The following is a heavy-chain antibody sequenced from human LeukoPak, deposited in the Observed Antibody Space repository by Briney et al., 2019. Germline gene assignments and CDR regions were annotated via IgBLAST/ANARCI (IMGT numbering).Heavy chain of an antibody. CDR3: ARHGCSSTSCYLIDWFDP. CDR2: IYYSGST. J-gene: IGHJ5*02. D-gene: IGHD2-2*01. V-gene: IGHV4-59*08. CDR1: GGSISSYY. Sequence: SETLFLTCTVSGGSISSYYWSWIRQPPGKGLEWIGYIYYSGSTNYNPSLKSRVTISVDTSKNQFSLKLSSVTAADTAVYYCARHGCSSTSCYLIDWFDPWGQGTLVTVSS.